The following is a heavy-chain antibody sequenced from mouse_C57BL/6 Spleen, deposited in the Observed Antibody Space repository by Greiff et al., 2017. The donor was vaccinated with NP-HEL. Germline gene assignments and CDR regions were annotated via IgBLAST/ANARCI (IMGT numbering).Heavy chain of an antibody. J-gene: IGHJ1*03. CDR2: ISSGGDYT. D-gene: IGHD1-1*01. V-gene: IGHV5-9-1*02. CDR3: TGVPYYYGSSLWYFDV. CDR1: GFTFSSYA. Sequence: EVQLVESGEGLVKPGGSLKLSCAASGFTFSSYAMSWVRQTPEKRLEWVAYISSGGDYTYYADTVKGRSTISRDNTRNTLYLQMSSLKSEDTALYYCTGVPYYYGSSLWYFDVWGKGTTVTVSS.